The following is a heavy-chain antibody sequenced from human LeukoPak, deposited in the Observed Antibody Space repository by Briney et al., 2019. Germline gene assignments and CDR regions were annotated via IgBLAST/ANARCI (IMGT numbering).Heavy chain of an antibody. J-gene: IGHJ4*02. V-gene: IGHV1-2*02. Sequence: ASVKVSCKTSAYTFTAYYIHWVRQAPGQGLEWMGWINPYSGTTNYAQNFQGRVTMTRDTSISTAYMELSSLISDDTAVYFCARGGTEEYYIYFAYWGQGSLVIVSS. D-gene: IGHD2/OR15-2a*01. CDR2: INPYSGTT. CDR1: AYTFTAYY. CDR3: ARGGTEEYYIYFAY.